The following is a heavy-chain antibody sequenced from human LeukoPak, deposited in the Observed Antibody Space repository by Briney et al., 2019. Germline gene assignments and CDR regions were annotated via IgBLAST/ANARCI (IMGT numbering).Heavy chain of an antibody. CDR1: GFTFSSYS. J-gene: IGHJ6*03. CDR2: ISSSSSTI. CDR3: ARTLYSNRRYYYYYMDV. Sequence: GGSLRLSCAASGFTFSSYSMNWVRQAPGKGLEWVSYISSSSSTIYYADSVKGRFTISRDNAKNSLYLQMNSLRAEDTAVYYCARTLYSNRRYYYYYMDVWGKGTTVTVSS. D-gene: IGHD4-11*01. V-gene: IGHV3-48*01.